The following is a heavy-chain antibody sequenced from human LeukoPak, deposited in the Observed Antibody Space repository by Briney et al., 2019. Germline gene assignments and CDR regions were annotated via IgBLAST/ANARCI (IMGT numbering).Heavy chain of an antibody. CDR2: ISAYNANT. V-gene: IGHV1-18*01. J-gene: IGHJ4*02. D-gene: IGHD5-12*01. CDR3: ARDSRRGYSGYDRDY. CDR1: GYAFTSYG. Sequence: ASVKVSCKASGYAFTSYGISWVRQAPGQGLEWMGWISAYNANTNYAQKLQGRVTMTTDTSTSTAYMELRGLRSDDTAVYYCARDSRRGYSGYDRDYWGQGTLVTVSS.